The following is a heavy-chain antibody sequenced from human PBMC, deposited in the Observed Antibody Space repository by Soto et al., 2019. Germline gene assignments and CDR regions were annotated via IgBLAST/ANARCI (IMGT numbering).Heavy chain of an antibody. CDR1: GYTFTGYY. Sequence: ASVKVSCNASGYTFTGYYMHWVRQAPGQGLEWMGWINPNSGGTNYAQKFQGWVTMTRDTSISTAYMELSRLRSDDTAVYYCASDNYSSSSYYFDYWGQGTLVTVSS. D-gene: IGHD6-6*01. V-gene: IGHV1-2*04. CDR2: INPNSGGT. J-gene: IGHJ4*02. CDR3: ASDNYSSSSYYFDY.